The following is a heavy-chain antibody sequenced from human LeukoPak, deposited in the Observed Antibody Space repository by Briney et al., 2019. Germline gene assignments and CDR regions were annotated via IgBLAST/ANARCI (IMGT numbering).Heavy chain of an antibody. J-gene: IGHJ4*02. Sequence: ASVKVSCKASGYTFSSYDIIWVRQASGQGLEWMGWMNPSSGQTGYAHKFQGRVTMTRSTSISTAYMELTSLTSEGSAVYYCARSVVGVRKRNDYWGQGTLVTVSS. CDR2: MNPSSGQT. V-gene: IGHV1-8*01. D-gene: IGHD3-16*01. CDR3: ARSVVGVRKRNDY. CDR1: GYTFSSYD.